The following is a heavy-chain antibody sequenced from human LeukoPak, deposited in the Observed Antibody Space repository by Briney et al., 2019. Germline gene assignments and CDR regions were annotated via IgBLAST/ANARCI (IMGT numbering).Heavy chain of an antibody. Sequence: ASVKVSCKASGYTFTGYYMHWVRQAPGQGLEWMGWINPNSGGTNYAQKFQGRVTMTRDTSISTAYMELSRLRSDDTAVYYCARSYGEADASDIWGQGTMVTVSS. CDR3: ARSYGEADASDI. D-gene: IGHD3-10*01. V-gene: IGHV1-2*02. J-gene: IGHJ3*02. CDR1: GYTFTGYY. CDR2: INPNSGGT.